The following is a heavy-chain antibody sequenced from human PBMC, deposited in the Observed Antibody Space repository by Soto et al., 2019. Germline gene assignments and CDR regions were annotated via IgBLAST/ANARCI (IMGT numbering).Heavy chain of an antibody. Sequence: SVKVSCKASGYTFTGYYMHWVRQAPGQGLEWMGGIIPFNGKANYAQKFQGRVTITADESMSTAYMELSSLRSEDTAVYYCARVYDSSGLFDYWGQGTLVTVPQ. D-gene: IGHD3-22*01. CDR2: IIPFNGKA. CDR1: GYTFTGYY. V-gene: IGHV1-69*13. CDR3: ARVYDSSGLFDY. J-gene: IGHJ4*02.